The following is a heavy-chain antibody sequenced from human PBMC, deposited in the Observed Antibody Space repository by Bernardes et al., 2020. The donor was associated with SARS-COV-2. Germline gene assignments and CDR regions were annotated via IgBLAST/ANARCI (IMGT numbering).Heavy chain of an antibody. J-gene: IGHJ5*02. CDR1: GGSITSHY. D-gene: IGHD3-10*02. CDR2: IYYSGST. V-gene: IGHV4-59*11. CDR3: ARLISAVPANYVDT. Sequence: SETLSLTCTVSGGSITSHYWSWIRQPPGKGLEWIGYIYYSGSTNYNASLKSRVTIAVDTSENQFSLKLNSVSAADTAVYYCARLISAVPANYVDTWGQGAPVTVSS.